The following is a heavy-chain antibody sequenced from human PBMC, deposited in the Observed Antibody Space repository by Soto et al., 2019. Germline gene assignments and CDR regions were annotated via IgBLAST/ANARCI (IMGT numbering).Heavy chain of an antibody. D-gene: IGHD4-17*01. CDR1: GGSISSGGYY. V-gene: IGHV4-31*03. CDR3: ARQGGDYFPFGNWFDP. Sequence: QVQLQESGPGLVKPSQTLSLTCTVSGGSISSGGYYWSWIRQHPGKGLEWIGYIYYSGSTYYNPSLKSRVTISVDTSKNQFSLKLSSVTAADTAVYYCARQGGDYFPFGNWFDPWGQGTLVTVSS. CDR2: IYYSGST. J-gene: IGHJ5*02.